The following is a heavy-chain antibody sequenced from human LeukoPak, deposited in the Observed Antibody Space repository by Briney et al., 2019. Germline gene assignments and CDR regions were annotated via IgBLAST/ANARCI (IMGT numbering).Heavy chain of an antibody. J-gene: IGHJ4*02. Sequence: PGGSLILSCAASGFTFSTYSMNWVRQAPGKGLEWVSYISSMSSTIYYADSVKGRFTISRDNAKNSLYLQMNSLRDEDTAVYYCASTNSGTLDYWGQGTLVTVSS. D-gene: IGHD1-26*01. V-gene: IGHV3-48*02. CDR3: ASTNSGTLDY. CDR1: GFTFSTYS. CDR2: ISSMSSTI.